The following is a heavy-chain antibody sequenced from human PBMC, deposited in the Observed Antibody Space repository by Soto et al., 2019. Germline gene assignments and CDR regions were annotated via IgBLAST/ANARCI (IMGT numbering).Heavy chain of an antibody. J-gene: IGHJ4*02. D-gene: IGHD2-15*01. Sequence: EVQLLDSGGGLVQPGGSLRLSCAASGFTFITYAMSWVRQAPGKGLEWVSIISGSGGSTYYPDSVKGRFTISRDNSKNTLYLKMNSLGADAAALYYCANSPAAQFYFAFWGRGTLVPVPS. CDR1: GFTFITYA. CDR3: ANSPAAQFYFAF. V-gene: IGHV3-23*01. CDR2: ISGSGGST.